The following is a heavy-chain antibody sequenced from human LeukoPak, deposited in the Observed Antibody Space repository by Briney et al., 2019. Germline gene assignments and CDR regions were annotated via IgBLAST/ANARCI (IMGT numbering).Heavy chain of an antibody. CDR2: ITGSGGST. Sequence: GGTLRLSCAASGVPFSTYGMSWVRQAPGKGLEWVSAITGSGGSTHYAASVRGRFTISRDNSKSTLYLQMNSLRAEDTAFYYCPKPLLIPGNWGPGTLVTVSS. J-gene: IGHJ4*02. CDR1: GVPFSTYG. V-gene: IGHV3-23*01. CDR3: PKPLLIPGN. D-gene: IGHD4-23*01.